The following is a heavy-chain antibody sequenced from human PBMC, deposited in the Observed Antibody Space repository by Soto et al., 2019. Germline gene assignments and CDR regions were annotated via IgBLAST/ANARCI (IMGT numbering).Heavy chain of an antibody. Sequence: PSETLSLTCTVSGGSVSSGSYYWSWIRQPPGKGLEWIGYVYYSGSTNYNPSLKSRLTVSVDTSKNQFSLKLSSVTAADTAVYYCARDVGIAAAGVRGIYYYGMDVWGQGTTVTVSS. CDR2: VYYSGST. CDR3: ARDVGIAAAGVRGIYYYGMDV. J-gene: IGHJ6*02. CDR1: GGSVSSGSYY. V-gene: IGHV4-61*01. D-gene: IGHD6-13*01.